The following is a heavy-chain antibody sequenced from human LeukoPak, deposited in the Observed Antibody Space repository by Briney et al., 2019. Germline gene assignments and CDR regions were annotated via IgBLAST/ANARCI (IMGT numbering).Heavy chain of an antibody. CDR2: ISSSSSYI. D-gene: IGHD6-13*01. CDR1: GFTFSSYS. Sequence: GGSLRLSCAASGFTFSSYSMNWVRQAPGKGLEWVSSISSSSSYIYYADSLKGRFTISRDNAKNSLYLQMNSLRAEDTAVYYCARVARFSYSSSWADYYYYYMDVWGKGTTVTVSS. V-gene: IGHV3-21*01. CDR3: ARVARFSYSSSWADYYYYYMDV. J-gene: IGHJ6*03.